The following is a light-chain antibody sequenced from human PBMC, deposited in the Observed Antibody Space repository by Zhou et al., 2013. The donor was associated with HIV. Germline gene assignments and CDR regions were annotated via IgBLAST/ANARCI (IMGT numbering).Light chain of an antibody. Sequence: EIVLTQSPASLSLSLGKRATLSCTASQSLSVYLAWYQHKPGQAPRLLIYGTSTRATGIPDRFSGSGSGTDFTLTISRLEPEDFALYFCEQYDKSLTFGGGTKVEIK. V-gene: IGKV3-20*01. CDR2: GTS. CDR3: EQYDKSLT. CDR1: QSLSVY. J-gene: IGKJ4*01.